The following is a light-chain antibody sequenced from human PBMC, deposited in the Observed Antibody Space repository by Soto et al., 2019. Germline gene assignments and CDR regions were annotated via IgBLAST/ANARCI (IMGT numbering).Light chain of an antibody. CDR1: NSDVGGYNF. Sequence: QSVLTQPRSVSGSPGQSVTISCTGTNSDVGGYNFVSWYQQLPGKAPKLMISAVSQRPSGVPARFSGSKSGNTGSLTISGLQADDEADYFCCSYTASDIWVFGGGTKLTVL. CDR3: CSYTASDIWV. CDR2: AVS. V-gene: IGLV2-11*01. J-gene: IGLJ3*02.